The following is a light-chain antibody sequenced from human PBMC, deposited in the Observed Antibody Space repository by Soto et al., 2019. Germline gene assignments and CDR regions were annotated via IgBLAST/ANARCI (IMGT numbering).Light chain of an antibody. CDR1: QSVRGDY. CDR3: QQYGSSLFT. CDR2: GTS. Sequence: EIVLTQSPGTLSLSPGERATLSCRASQSVRGDYLAWYQQKPGQPPRVLIYGTSIRATGIPERFSGGGSGTDFTLTITRLESEDFAVYYCQQYGSSLFTFGPGTKVDFK. J-gene: IGKJ3*01. V-gene: IGKV3-20*01.